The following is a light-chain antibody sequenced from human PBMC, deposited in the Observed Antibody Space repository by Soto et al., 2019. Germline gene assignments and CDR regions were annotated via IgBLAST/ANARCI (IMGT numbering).Light chain of an antibody. CDR1: QSVNSDY. Sequence: EIVLTQSPGTLSLSPGERATLSCRASQSVNSDYLAWYQQKPGQAPRLLIYAASSRATGIPDRFSGSGSGTDFTLTMTRLEPEDFAVYYCQQYGGSPFTFGPGTKVDI. J-gene: IGKJ3*01. V-gene: IGKV3-20*01. CDR3: QQYGGSPFT. CDR2: AAS.